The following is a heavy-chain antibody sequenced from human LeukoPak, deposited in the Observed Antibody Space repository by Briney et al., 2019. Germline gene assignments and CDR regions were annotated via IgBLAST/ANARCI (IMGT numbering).Heavy chain of an antibody. CDR1: GFTFSDYY. CDR3: ASNGRGQQLISRKYYYYMDV. V-gene: IGHV3-11*04. Sequence: PGGSLTLSCAASGFTFSDYYMSWIRHPPGRGMEWVSYISSSGSTIYYADSAKGRFTIYTDNAKNSLYQQINSRRAEDKAVYYCASNGRGQQLISRKYYYYMDVWGKGTTVTISS. D-gene: IGHD2-8*01. CDR2: ISSSGSTI. J-gene: IGHJ6*03.